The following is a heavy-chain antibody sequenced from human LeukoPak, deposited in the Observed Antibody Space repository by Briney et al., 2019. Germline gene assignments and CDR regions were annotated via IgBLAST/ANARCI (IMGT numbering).Heavy chain of an antibody. CDR3: ARHVMGHCTAGSRPALHY. D-gene: IGHD2-8*02. V-gene: IGHV4-39*01. Sequence: SETLSLICTVSGDSISSSSFYWGWIRQSPGKGLEWIGSVFYTGSTYYNPSLKSRVTISIDTSMNEFALSLSSVTAADTAVYYCARHVMGHCTAGSRPALHYWGQGTLVSVSS. J-gene: IGHJ4*02. CDR1: GDSISSSSFY. CDR2: VFYTGST.